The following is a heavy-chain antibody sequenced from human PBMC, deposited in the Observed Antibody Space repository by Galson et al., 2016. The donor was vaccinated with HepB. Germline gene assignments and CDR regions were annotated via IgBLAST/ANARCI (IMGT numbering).Heavy chain of an antibody. CDR3: ARRTYYNFWSGPPKYYGMDV. J-gene: IGHJ6*02. Sequence: SLRLSCAASGFTFSRHWMHWVRQAPGKGLVWVSRINSNGSATTYADSVRGRFTIARDNADNTLYLQMNSLRAEDTAVYYCARRTYYNFWSGPPKYYGMDVWGQGTTVTVSS. V-gene: IGHV3-74*01. CDR1: GFTFSRHW. CDR2: INSNGSAT. D-gene: IGHD3-3*01.